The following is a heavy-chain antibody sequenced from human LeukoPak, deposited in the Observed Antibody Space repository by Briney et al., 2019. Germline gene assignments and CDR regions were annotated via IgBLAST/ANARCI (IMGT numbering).Heavy chain of an antibody. CDR2: INPNSGGT. CDR3: ARGPPTAQYFQH. Sequence: GASVKVSCKASGYTFTGYYMHWVRQAPGQGLEWMGWINPNSGGTNYVQKFQGWVTMTRDTSISTAYMELSRLRSDDTAVYYCARGPPTAQYFQHWGQGTLVTVSS. CDR1: GYTFTGYY. V-gene: IGHV1-2*04. D-gene: IGHD1-1*01. J-gene: IGHJ1*01.